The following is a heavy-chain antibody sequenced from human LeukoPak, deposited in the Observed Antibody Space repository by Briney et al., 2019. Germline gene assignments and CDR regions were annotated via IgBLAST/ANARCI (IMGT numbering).Heavy chain of an antibody. Sequence: PGGSLRLSCAVSGITLSNYGMSWVRQAPGKGLEWVSAIRSGGGSSFYADSVKGWFTISRDNPKNTLYLQMNSLRAEDTAVYYCAKGPPFSSSWYFDYWAQGTLVTVSS. D-gene: IGHD6-13*01. V-gene: IGHV3-23*01. J-gene: IGHJ4*02. CDR3: AKGPPFSSSWYFDY. CDR1: GITLSNYG. CDR2: IRSGGGSS.